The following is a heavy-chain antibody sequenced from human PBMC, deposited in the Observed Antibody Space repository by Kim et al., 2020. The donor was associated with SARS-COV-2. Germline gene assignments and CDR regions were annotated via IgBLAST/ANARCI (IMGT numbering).Heavy chain of an antibody. D-gene: IGHD6-13*01. Sequence: TPSLKGRVTISVDKSKNQFSLRLSSVTAADTAVYYCARDLTAAGTSWFDPWGQGTLVTVSS. V-gene: IGHV4-4*02. CDR3: ARDLTAAGTSWFDP. J-gene: IGHJ5*02.